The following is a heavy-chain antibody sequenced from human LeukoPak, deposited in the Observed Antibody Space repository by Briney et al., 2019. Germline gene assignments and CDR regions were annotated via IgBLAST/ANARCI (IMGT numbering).Heavy chain of an antibody. CDR2: MNPNSGNT. CDR3: ATLLGDFWSGYYSYFDY. V-gene: IGHV1-8*01. J-gene: IGHJ4*02. D-gene: IGHD3-3*01. CDR1: GCTFTSYD. Sequence: GASVKVSCKASGCTFTSYDINWVRQATGQGLEWMGWMNPNSGNTGYAQKFQGRVTMTRNTSISTAYMELSSLRSEDTAVYYCATLLGDFWSGYYSYFDYWGQGTLVTVSS.